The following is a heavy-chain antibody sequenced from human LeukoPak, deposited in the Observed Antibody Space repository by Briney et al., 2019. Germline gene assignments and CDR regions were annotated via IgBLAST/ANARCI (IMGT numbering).Heavy chain of an antibody. V-gene: IGHV7-4-1*02. CDR2: INPNTGNP. Sequence: ASVKVSCKASGYTFTRYAMNWLRQAPGQGLEWMGWINPNTGNPTYAQAFTGRFVFSLDTSVSTAYLQISSLNTEDTAVYYCAIDQPVAGVSNFESWGQGTLVTVSS. CDR1: GYTFTRYA. D-gene: IGHD6-19*01. CDR3: AIDQPVAGVSNFES. J-gene: IGHJ4*02.